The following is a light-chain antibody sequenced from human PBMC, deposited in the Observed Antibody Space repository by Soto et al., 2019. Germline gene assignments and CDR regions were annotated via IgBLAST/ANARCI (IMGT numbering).Light chain of an antibody. CDR2: DND. J-gene: IGLJ2*01. CDR1: SSNIGNNY. CDR3: GTWDGSLGAVV. Sequence: QSVLTQPPSVSAAPGQRVTSSCSGSSSNIGNNYLSWYQQLPKTAPKLLIYDNDKRPSGIPDRFSGSKSGTSATLDIAGLQTGDEADYYCGTWDGSLGAVVFGGGTKLTVL. V-gene: IGLV1-51*01.